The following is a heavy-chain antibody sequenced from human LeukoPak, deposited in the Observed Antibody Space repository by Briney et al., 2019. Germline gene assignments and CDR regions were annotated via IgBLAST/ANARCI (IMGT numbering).Heavy chain of an antibody. CDR2: ISGRGGRT. J-gene: IGHJ3*01. Sequence: GGSLTLSCAASGFTFTTYAMSWVRQAPGKGLEWVSAISGRGGRTYYADSVKGRFTISRDNSKNTLYLQMNSLRVEDTAVYYCAKGQWLEHDAFDCRGRGTMVTVSS. CDR3: AKGQWLEHDAFDC. CDR1: GFTFTTYA. D-gene: IGHD6-19*01. V-gene: IGHV3-23*01.